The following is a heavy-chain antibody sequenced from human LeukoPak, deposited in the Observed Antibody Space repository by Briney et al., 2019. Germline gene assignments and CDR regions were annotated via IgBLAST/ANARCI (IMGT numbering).Heavy chain of an antibody. J-gene: IGHJ4*02. D-gene: IGHD1-26*01. CDR3: AREEEGELPDY. Sequence: PGGSLRPSCTASGFPFSGHAMHWIRQAPGKGPEWLALISYDGSNEYYADSVKGRFTISRDNSKNTLYLQVNSLRPEDTAVYFCAREEEGELPDYWGQGTQVTVSS. V-gene: IGHV3-30*01. CDR1: GFPFSGHA. CDR2: ISYDGSNE.